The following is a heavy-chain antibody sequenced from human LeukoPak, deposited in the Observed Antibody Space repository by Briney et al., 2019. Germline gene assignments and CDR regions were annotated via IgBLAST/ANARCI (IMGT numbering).Heavy chain of an antibody. Sequence: PGGSLRLSCAASGFTFSSYSMNWVRQAPGKGLEWVSYISSSSSTIYYADSVKGRFTISRDNAKNSLYLQMNSLRAENTAVYYCARDQVGYYYMDVWGKGTTVTVSS. CDR1: GFTFSSYS. CDR2: ISSSSSTI. CDR3: ARDQVGYYYMDV. J-gene: IGHJ6*03. V-gene: IGHV3-48*04.